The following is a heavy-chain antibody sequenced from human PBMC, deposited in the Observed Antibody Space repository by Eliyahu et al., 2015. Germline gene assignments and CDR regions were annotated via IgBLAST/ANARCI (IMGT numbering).Heavy chain of an antibody. CDR1: GFTFNGCG. Sequence: EVQLVESGGGLVQPGGSLRLSCAASGFTFNGCGXHWVRQAPGKGLVWVAHISDYETAINYADSVRGRFTISRDNTKNTLYLQMDSLGADDTAIYYCVRGGCFPDFASGVVFDLWGQGTMVTVSS. V-gene: IGHV3-74*01. CDR3: VRGGCFPDFASGVVFDL. CDR2: ISDYETAI. D-gene: IGHD3/OR15-3a*01. J-gene: IGHJ3*01.